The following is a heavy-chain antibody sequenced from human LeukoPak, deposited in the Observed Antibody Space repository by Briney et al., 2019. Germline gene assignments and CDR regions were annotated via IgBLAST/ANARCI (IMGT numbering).Heavy chain of an antibody. J-gene: IGHJ4*02. CDR3: AKLSPDYGVGLDY. CDR1: GFTFSSYG. Sequence: TGGSLRLSCAASGFTFSSYGMHWVRQAPGKGLEWVALISYDGSNKYYADSVKGRFTISRDNSKNTLYLQMNSLRAEDTAVYYCAKLSPDYGVGLDYWGQGTLVTVSS. V-gene: IGHV3-30*18. D-gene: IGHD4-17*01. CDR2: ISYDGSNK.